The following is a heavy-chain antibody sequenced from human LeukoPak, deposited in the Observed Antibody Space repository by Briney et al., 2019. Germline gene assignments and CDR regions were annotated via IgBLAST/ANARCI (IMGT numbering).Heavy chain of an antibody. Sequence: SETLSLTCTVSGGSVSIMNHYWGWIRQPPEKGLEWIGSILYSGNTWYTPSLKSRVTISVDTSRSQFSLKLTSVTAADTAVYYCGRHAHNGDFAYWGQGILVTVSS. CDR3: GRHAHNGDFAY. CDR1: GGSVSIMNHY. D-gene: IGHD2-8*01. V-gene: IGHV4-39*01. CDR2: ILYSGNT. J-gene: IGHJ4*02.